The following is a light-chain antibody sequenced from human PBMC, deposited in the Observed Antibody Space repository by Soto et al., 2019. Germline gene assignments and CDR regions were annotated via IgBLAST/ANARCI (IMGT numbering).Light chain of an antibody. CDR1: QSVRGS. Sequence: EVVMTQSPSTLSVSPGERATLSFMASQSVRGSLAWYQQKPGQSPRLLIYGASTRATGIAARFSGSGSGTEFTLTISSLQSEDFAVYYCQQYNNWPQKFGQGTKVDIK. V-gene: IGKV3-15*01. CDR3: QQYNNWPQK. J-gene: IGKJ1*01. CDR2: GAS.